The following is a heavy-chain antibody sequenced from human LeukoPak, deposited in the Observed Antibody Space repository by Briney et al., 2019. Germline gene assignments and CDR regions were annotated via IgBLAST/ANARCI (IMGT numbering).Heavy chain of an antibody. CDR2: ISGSGGST. Sequence: GGSLRLSCAASGVTFSNYAMSWVRQAPGKGLEWVPVISGSGGSTNFADSVKGRFTSSRDNSKNTLYLQMHSLRVEDTAVYYCAQGRLGYSYGAFDHWGQGTLVTVSS. D-gene: IGHD5-18*01. V-gene: IGHV3-23*01. J-gene: IGHJ4*02. CDR1: GVTFSNYA. CDR3: AQGRLGYSYGAFDH.